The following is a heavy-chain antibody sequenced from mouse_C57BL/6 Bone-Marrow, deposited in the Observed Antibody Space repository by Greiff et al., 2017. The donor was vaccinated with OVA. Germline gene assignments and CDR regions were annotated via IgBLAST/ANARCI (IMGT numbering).Heavy chain of an antibody. CDR3: TTYRY. V-gene: IGHV14-4*01. Sequence: EVQVVESGAELVRPGASVKLSCTASGFTITDDYMHWVKERPEQGLEWIGWIDPENGDTEYASKFQGKATITADTSSKTVYLHLSSLTSEDTAVYYCTTYRYWGQGTTLTVSS. CDR2: IDPENGDT. CDR1: GFTITDDY. J-gene: IGHJ2*01.